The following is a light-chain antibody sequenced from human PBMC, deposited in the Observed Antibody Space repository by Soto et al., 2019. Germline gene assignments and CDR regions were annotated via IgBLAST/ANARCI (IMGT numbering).Light chain of an antibody. Sequence: QSALTQPASXXXXXXXXXXXSCTGTSSDVGSYNLVSWYQQHPGKAPKLMIYEGSKRPSGVSNRFSGSKSGNTAPLTISGLQAEDEADYYCCSYAGSNTLVFGGGTKLTVL. V-gene: IGLV2-23*01. J-gene: IGLJ2*01. CDR1: SSDVGSYNL. CDR3: CSYAGSNTLV. CDR2: EGS.